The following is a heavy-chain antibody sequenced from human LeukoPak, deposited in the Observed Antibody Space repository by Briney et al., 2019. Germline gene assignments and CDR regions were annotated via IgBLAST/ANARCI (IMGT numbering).Heavy chain of an antibody. CDR2: IKQDGSEK. CDR1: GFTFSSYW. CDR3: AELGITMIGGV. D-gene: IGHD3-10*02. V-gene: IGHV3-7*01. Sequence: GGSLRLSCAASGFTFSSYWMSWVRQAPGKGLEWMANIKQDGSEKYYVDSGKGRFTISRDNAKNSLYLQMNSLRAEDTAVYYCAELGITMIGGVWGKGTTVTISS. J-gene: IGHJ6*04.